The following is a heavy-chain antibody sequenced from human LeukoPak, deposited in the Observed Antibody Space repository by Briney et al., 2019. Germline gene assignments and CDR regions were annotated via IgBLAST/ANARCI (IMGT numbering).Heavy chain of an antibody. J-gene: IGHJ4*02. CDR2: VSGDRRRT. V-gene: IGHV3-7*01. D-gene: IGHD1-1*01. CDR3: VRGTFDWKGVDF. Sequence: GGSLRLSCEVSGFRLSRHWMHWVRQAPGKGLECVAKVSGDRRRTDYAESANGRFAVSRDNARNPLHLDMSSLRADDTAVYYCVRGTFDWKGVDFWGRGSLVTVSS. CDR1: GFRLSRHW.